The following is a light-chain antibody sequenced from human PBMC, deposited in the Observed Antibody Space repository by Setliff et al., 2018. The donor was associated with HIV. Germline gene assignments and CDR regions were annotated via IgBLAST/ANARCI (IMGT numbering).Light chain of an antibody. Sequence: QSALTQPASVSGSPGQSITISCTGTSRDVGAYNYVSWYQQHPDKAPKLMIYDVSNRPSGVSNRFSGSKSGNTASLTISGLQAEDEADYYCSSYTTTSTVVFGGGTKSPS. J-gene: IGLJ2*01. CDR3: SSYTTTSTVV. CDR1: SRDVGAYNY. V-gene: IGLV2-14*03. CDR2: DVS.